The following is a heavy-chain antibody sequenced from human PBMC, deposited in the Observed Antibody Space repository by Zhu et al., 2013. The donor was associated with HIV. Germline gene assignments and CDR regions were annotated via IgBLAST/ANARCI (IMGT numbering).Heavy chain of an antibody. J-gene: IGHJ3*02. CDR3: TRGMEGQTMTAFDI. CDR2: ITPYNGKT. V-gene: IGHV1-18*03. D-gene: IGHD1-1*01. Sequence: QVQLTQSEPVLRKSGASVRVSCKTSGYIFSNYGINWVRLAPGRGLEWMGWITPYNGKTAYSQKMQGRVTMTADISTGTVNLDLRTLTSDDMALYYCTRGMEGQTMTAFDIWGPGTMLTVSP. CDR1: GYIFSNYG.